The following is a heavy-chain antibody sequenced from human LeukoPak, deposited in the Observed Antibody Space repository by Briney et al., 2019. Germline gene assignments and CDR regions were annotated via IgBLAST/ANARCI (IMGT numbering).Heavy chain of an antibody. CDR1: GFTFSSYW. CDR2: INSDGSST. J-gene: IGHJ4*02. Sequence: GGSLRLSCAASGFTFSSYWMHWVRQAPGKGLVWVSRINSDGSSTSYADSVKGRFTISRDNAKNTLYLQMNSLRAEDTALYYCARGFSGSYRTPIGYWGQGTLVTVSS. V-gene: IGHV3-74*01. CDR3: ARGFSGSYRTPIGY. D-gene: IGHD1-26*01.